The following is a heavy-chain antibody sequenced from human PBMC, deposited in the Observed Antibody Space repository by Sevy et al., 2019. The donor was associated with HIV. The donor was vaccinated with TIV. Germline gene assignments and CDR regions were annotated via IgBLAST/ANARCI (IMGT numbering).Heavy chain of an antibody. CDR3: VKDGGSARGPSAEYFHH. J-gene: IGHJ1*01. CDR2: ISWNSAFI. Sequence: GGCLRLSCAVYGFSFDDYAMHWVRQVPGKGLEWVAGISWNSAFIGYADSVKGRYTISRDNAKNSLYLQINSLIPEDTALYYCVKDGGSARGPSAEYFHHWGQGTLVTVSS. CDR1: GFSFDDYA. D-gene: IGHD1-26*01. V-gene: IGHV3-9*01.